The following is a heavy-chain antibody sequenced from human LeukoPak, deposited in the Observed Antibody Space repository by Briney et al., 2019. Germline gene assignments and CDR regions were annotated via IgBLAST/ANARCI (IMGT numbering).Heavy chain of an antibody. D-gene: IGHD6-13*01. V-gene: IGHV3-23*01. CDR1: GFTFSSYA. Sequence: GGSLRLSCAASGFTFSSYAMSWVRQTPGKGLEWVSAISGSGDSTYYGDSVKGRFTISGDNSKNTLYLQMNSLRAEDTAVYYCAKTRPLDSSSWSHGDYWGQGTLVTVSS. CDR3: AKTRPLDSSSWSHGDY. J-gene: IGHJ4*02. CDR2: ISGSGDST.